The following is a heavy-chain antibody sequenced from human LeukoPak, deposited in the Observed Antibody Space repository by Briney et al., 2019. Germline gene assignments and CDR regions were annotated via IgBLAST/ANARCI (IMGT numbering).Heavy chain of an antibody. D-gene: IGHD2-15*01. J-gene: IGHJ2*01. Sequence: SQTLSLTCTVSGGSISSGGYYWSWIRQHPGKGLEWIGYIYYSGSTYYNPSLKSRVTISVDTSKNQFSLKLSSVTAADTAVYYCARDRAPSPLFLDSGGSSRAWYFDLWGRGTLVTVSS. CDR1: GGSISSGGYY. CDR3: ARDRAPSPLFLDSGGSSRAWYFDL. V-gene: IGHV4-30-4*08. CDR2: IYYSGST.